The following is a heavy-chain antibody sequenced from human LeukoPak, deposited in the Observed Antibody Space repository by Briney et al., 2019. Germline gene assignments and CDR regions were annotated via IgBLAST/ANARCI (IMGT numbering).Heavy chain of an antibody. J-gene: IGHJ6*03. CDR1: GGTFSSYA. V-gene: IGHV1-69*05. CDR3: ARGEARTENYYYYMDV. CDR2: IIPIFGTA. Sequence: GSSVKVSCKASGGTFSSYAISWVRQAPGQGLEWMGGIIPIFGTANYAQKFQGRVTITTDESTSTAYMELSSLRSEDTAVYYCARGEARTENYYYYMDVWGKGTTVTVSS.